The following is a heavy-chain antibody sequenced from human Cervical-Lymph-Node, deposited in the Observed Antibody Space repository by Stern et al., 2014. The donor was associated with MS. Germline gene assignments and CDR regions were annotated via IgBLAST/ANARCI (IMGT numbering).Heavy chain of an antibody. CDR3: ALGGFGHYFEY. Sequence: QMQLVQSGAEVKKPGSSVKVSCRASGGTFSNYDISWVRQAPGQGLEWMGGIIPIIGPPNYAQKFQGRVTITAYESTSTAYMELSSLRSDDTAVYYCALGGFGHYFEYWGQGTLVTVSS. V-gene: IGHV1-69*01. CDR2: IIPIIGPP. J-gene: IGHJ4*02. D-gene: IGHD3-10*01. CDR1: GGTFSNYD.